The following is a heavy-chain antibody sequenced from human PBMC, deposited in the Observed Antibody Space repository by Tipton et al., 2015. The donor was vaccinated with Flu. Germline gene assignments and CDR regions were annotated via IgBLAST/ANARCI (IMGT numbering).Heavy chain of an antibody. Sequence: PLVQSGAEVKKPGASVKVSCKASGYTFTGYYMHWVRQAPGQGLEWMGWINPNSGGTNYAQKFQGWVTMTRDTSISTAYMELSRLRSDDTAVYYCARSIVVVPAARTYGYYGMDVWGEGTTVTVSS. V-gene: IGHV1-2*04. CDR1: GYTFTGYY. CDR2: INPNSGGT. CDR3: ARSIVVVPAARTYGYYGMDV. J-gene: IGHJ6*02. D-gene: IGHD2-2*01.